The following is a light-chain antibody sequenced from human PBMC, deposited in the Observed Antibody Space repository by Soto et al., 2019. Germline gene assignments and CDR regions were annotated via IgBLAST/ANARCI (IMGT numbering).Light chain of an antibody. Sequence: QSALAQPRSVSGSPGQSVAISCTGTSSDVGDYNYVSWYQQYPGKAPKLMIYDVSARPSGVPNRFSGSKSGNTASLTISGLQTEDEADYYCCSYAGSYTLVFGGGTKLTVL. J-gene: IGLJ3*02. CDR1: SSDVGDYNY. CDR2: DVS. V-gene: IGLV2-11*01. CDR3: CSYAGSYTLV.